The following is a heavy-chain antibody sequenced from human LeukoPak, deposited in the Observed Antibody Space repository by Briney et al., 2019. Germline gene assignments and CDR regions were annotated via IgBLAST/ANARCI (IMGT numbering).Heavy chain of an antibody. D-gene: IGHD3-22*01. CDR3: ARVVEVGVPGFQN. J-gene: IGHJ1*01. Sequence: ASVKVSCKASGYIFTGYYRHWVRQAPRQGPEWMGWINANSGATYYLQKFQGRITMTRDTSISTAYMELNRLISDDTAVYYCARVVEVGVPGFQNWGQGTLVTVSS. CDR2: INANSGAT. CDR1: GYIFTGYY. V-gene: IGHV1-2*02.